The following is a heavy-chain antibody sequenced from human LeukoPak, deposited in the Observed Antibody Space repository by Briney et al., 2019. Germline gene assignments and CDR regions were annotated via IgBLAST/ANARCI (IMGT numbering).Heavy chain of an antibody. D-gene: IGHD4-17*01. CDR1: GFTFSSYA. CDR3: ARNPPNDYGDYALGYYYGMDV. CDR2: ISYDGSNK. J-gene: IGHJ6*02. Sequence: GGSLRLSCAASGFTFSSYAMHWVRQAPGKGLEWVAVISYDGSNKYYADSVKGRFTISRGNSKNTLYLQMNSLRAEDTAVYYCARNPPNDYGDYALGYYYGMDVWGQGTTVTVSS. V-gene: IGHV3-30*04.